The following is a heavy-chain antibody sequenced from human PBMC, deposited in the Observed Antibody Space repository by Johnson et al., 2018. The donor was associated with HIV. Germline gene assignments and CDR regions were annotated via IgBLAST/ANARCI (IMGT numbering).Heavy chain of an antibody. J-gene: IGHJ3*02. D-gene: IGHD1-26*01. CDR2: ISDDGNNK. CDR3: AKVLVRYSGSAGGAFHM. CDR1: GFRFSTYA. Sequence: VQLVESGGGVVQPGRSLRLSCAASGFRFSTYALHWVRQTPGKGLEWVALISDDGNNKYYADSVKGRFTISRDNSKNTLYLQMNSLRVEETAMYYCAKVLVRYSGSAGGAFHMWGQGTMVTVSS. V-gene: IGHV3-30-3*01.